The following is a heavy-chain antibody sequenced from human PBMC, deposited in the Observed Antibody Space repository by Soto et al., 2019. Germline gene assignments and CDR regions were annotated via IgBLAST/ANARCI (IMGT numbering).Heavy chain of an antibody. Sequence: ESGGGVVPPGRSLRLSCAASGFTFSSYGMHWVRQVPGEGLEWVAVIWYDGSNKYYADSVKGRFTISRDNSKDTLYLEMNSLRAEDTAVYYCARDGGYYGAGSYFDPWGQGSLVTVSS. J-gene: IGHJ5*02. CDR2: IWYDGSNK. D-gene: IGHD3-10*01. CDR3: ARDGGYYGAGSYFDP. V-gene: IGHV3-33*01. CDR1: GFTFSSYG.